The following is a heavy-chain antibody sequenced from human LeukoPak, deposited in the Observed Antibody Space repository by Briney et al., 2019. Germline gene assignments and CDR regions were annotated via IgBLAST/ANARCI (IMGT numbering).Heavy chain of an antibody. J-gene: IGHJ4*02. Sequence: GGSLRLSCAASGFTFSSYWMSWVRQAPGKGLEWVANIRQDGSEKYYVDSVKGRFTISRDNAKNSLYLQMNSLRAEDTAVYYCARHDGDYSDYFDYWGQRILVTVSS. CDR2: IRQDGSEK. CDR3: ARHDGDYSDYFDY. V-gene: IGHV3-7*01. D-gene: IGHD4-17*01. CDR1: GFTFSSYW.